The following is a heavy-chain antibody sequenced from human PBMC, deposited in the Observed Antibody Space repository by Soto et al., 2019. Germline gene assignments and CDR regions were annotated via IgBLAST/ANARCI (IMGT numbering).Heavy chain of an antibody. D-gene: IGHD6-19*01. V-gene: IGHV3-30*18. CDR2: ISYDGSNK. Sequence: GGSLRLSCAASGFTFSSYGMHWVRQAPGKGLEWVAVISYDGSNKYYADSVKGRFTISRDNSKNTLYLQMNSLRAEDTAVYYCAKEAVYYYYYGMDVWGQGTTVTVSS. CDR3: AKEAVYYYYYGMDV. J-gene: IGHJ6*02. CDR1: GFTFSSYG.